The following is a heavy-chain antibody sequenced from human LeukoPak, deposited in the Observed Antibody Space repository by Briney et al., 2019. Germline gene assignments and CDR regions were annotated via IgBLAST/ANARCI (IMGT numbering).Heavy chain of an antibody. V-gene: IGHV3-11*04. Sequence: GGSPRLSCAASGFTFSDCYMSWIRKAPGKGLEWVSYISSSGSTIYYADSVKGRFTISRDNAKNSLYLQMNGLRAEDTAVYYCAIGQQLVRDYWGQGTLVTVSS. CDR1: GFTFSDCY. D-gene: IGHD6-13*01. J-gene: IGHJ4*02. CDR2: ISSSGSTI. CDR3: AIGQQLVRDY.